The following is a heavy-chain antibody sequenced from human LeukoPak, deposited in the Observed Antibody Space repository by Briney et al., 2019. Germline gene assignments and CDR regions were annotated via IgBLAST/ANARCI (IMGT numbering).Heavy chain of an antibody. CDR3: ASALTTVTPHFHC. CDR1: GFTFSRYW. CDR2: IDTDGSSA. J-gene: IGHJ4*02. Sequence: GGSLRLSCAASGFTFSRYWGHWVRHPPGKGLVWWSRIDTDGSSANYADSVKGRFTISRDNAKNTVYLQMNSLRVEDTGVYYCASALTTVTPHFHCWGQGTLVTVSS. D-gene: IGHD4-17*01. V-gene: IGHV3-74*01.